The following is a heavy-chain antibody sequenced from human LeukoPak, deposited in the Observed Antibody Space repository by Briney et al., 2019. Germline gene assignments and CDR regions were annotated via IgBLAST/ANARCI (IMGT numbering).Heavy chain of an antibody. V-gene: IGHV4-38-2*02. D-gene: IGHD6-19*01. CDR2: IYHSGNT. CDR3: ARDPSGWSSMGPHH. J-gene: IGHJ5*02. CDR1: GYSISSGSY. Sequence: SETLSLTCTVSGYSISSGSYWGWIRPPPGKGLEWIGSIYHSGNTYYKPSLKSRVTISVDTSKNQFSLKLTSVTAADTAVYYCARDPSGWSSMGPHHWGQGTLVTVSS.